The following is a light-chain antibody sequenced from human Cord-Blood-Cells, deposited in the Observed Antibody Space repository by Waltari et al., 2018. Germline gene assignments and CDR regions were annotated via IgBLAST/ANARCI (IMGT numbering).Light chain of an antibody. J-gene: IGLJ1*01. Sequence: QSALTQPASVSGSPGQSITIPCTGTSSYVGGYNYVSWYQQHPGKAPKLIIYDVSNRPSGVSNRFSGSKSGNTASLTISGLQAEDEADYYCSSYTSSSTYVFGTGTKVTVL. CDR3: SSYTSSSTYV. CDR1: SSYVGGYNY. V-gene: IGLV2-14*03. CDR2: DVS.